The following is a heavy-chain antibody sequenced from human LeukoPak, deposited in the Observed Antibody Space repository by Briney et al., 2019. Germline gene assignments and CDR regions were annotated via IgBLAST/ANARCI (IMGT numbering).Heavy chain of an antibody. Sequence: ASVKVSCKVSGYTLTELSMHWVRQAPGKGLEWMGGFDPEDGETIYAQKFQGRVTMTEDTSTDTAYMELSSLRSEDTAVYYCATTARRYYYYYMDVWAKGPRSPSP. CDR1: GYTLTELS. CDR3: ATTARRYYYYYMDV. V-gene: IGHV1-24*01. CDR2: FDPEDGET. D-gene: IGHD5-18*01. J-gene: IGHJ6*03.